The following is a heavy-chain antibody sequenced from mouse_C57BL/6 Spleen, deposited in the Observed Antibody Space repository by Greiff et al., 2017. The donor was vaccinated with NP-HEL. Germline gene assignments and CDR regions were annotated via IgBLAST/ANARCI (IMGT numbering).Heavy chain of an antibody. D-gene: IGHD2-3*01. CDR1: GFTFSDFY. CDR3: EREAIYDGYLGYFDV. V-gene: IGHV7-1*01. CDR2: SRNKANDYTT. J-gene: IGHJ1*03. Sequence: DVKLVESGGGLVQSGRSLRLSCATSGFTFSDFYMEWVRQAPGKGLEWIAASRNKANDYTTEYSASVKGRFIVSRDTSQSILYLQMNALRAEDTAIYYCEREAIYDGYLGYFDVWGTGTTVTVSS.